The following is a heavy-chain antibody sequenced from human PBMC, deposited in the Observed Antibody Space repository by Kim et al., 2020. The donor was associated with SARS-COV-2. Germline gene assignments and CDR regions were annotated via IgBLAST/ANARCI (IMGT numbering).Heavy chain of an antibody. CDR3: AKDFRVWWELLCGPSQ. V-gene: IGHV3-30*18. Sequence: GGSLRLSCAASGFPFSNYGMHWVRQAPGKGLEWVAIISYDGSNKYYADSVEGRFTISRDNSKKTLYLQMNSLRAEDTAVYYCAKDFRVWWELLCGPSQWGQGTLVTVSS. CDR1: GFPFSNYG. J-gene: IGHJ4*02. CDR2: ISYDGSNK. D-gene: IGHD1-26*01.